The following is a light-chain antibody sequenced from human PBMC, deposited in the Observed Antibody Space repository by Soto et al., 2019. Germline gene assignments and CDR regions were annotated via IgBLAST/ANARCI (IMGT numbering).Light chain of an antibody. CDR1: QSILSSSNNKNS. V-gene: IGKV4-1*01. Sequence: DIVMTQSPDSLAVSLGERAIINCKSSQSILSSSNNKNSLAWCQQKPGQSPKLLIYWASTRESGVPDRFSGSGSGTDFTLTISSLQAEDVAVYYCQQYYSTPHFGQGTRLEIK. J-gene: IGKJ5*01. CDR2: WAS. CDR3: QQYYSTPH.